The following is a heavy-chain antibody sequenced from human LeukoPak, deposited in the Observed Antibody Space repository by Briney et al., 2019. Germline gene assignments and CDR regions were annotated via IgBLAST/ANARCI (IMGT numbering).Heavy chain of an antibody. Sequence: PGGSLRLSCAASGFSFSKYAMSWVRQAPGEGLEWVSTIIGSGGSTFYTDSVKGRFTISRDNAKNSLYLQMNSLRAEDTAVYYCARGGRFLPLEGYWGQGTLVTVSS. V-gene: IGHV3-23*01. J-gene: IGHJ4*02. CDR1: GFSFSKYA. CDR2: IIGSGGST. CDR3: ARGGRFLPLEGY. D-gene: IGHD3-3*01.